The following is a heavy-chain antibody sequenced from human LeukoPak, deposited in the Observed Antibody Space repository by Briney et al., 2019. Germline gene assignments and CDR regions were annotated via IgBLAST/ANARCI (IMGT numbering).Heavy chain of an antibody. CDR2: ISSSGSTI. CDR1: GFTFSSYE. V-gene: IGHV3-48*03. D-gene: IGHD3-22*01. Sequence: PGGSLRLSCAASGFTFSSYEMNWVRQAPGKGLEWVSYISSSGSTIYYADSVKGRFTISRDNAKNSLYLQMNSLRAEDTAVYYCARDPYYYDSSGCSDYWGQGTLVTVSS. J-gene: IGHJ4*02. CDR3: ARDPYYYDSSGCSDY.